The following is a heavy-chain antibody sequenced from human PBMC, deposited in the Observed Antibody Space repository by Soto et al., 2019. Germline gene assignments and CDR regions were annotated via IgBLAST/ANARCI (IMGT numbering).Heavy chain of an antibody. CDR1: GFSLNDYV. V-gene: IGHV3-21*01. CDR3: ARYYPPYYHGWGSNYIWFDS. CDR2: ISSRSDYI. D-gene: IGHD3-10*01. Sequence: GGSLRLSCAASGFSLNDYVMNWVRQAPGKGLEWVSSISSRSDYINYADSVKGRFTISRDNDKNSLFLQMDSLRAEDTAVYYCARYYPPYYHGWGSNYIWFDSWGRGALVTVSS. J-gene: IGHJ5*01.